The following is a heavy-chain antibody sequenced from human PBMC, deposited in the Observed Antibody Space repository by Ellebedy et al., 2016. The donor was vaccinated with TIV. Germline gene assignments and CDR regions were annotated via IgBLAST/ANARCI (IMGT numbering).Heavy chain of an antibody. CDR2: ISYDGSNK. CDR1: GFTFSTYG. CDR3: AKDSKDCSNGVCATAYNLGNWFDS. V-gene: IGHV3-30*18. D-gene: IGHD2-8*01. J-gene: IGHJ5*01. Sequence: GGSLRLXXAASGFTFSTYGIHWVRQAPGKGLEWVAVISYDGSNKFYADSVKGRFAISRDNSKNTLYLQINSLRAEDTAFYYCAKDSKDCSNGVCATAYNLGNWFDSWGQGTLVTVSS.